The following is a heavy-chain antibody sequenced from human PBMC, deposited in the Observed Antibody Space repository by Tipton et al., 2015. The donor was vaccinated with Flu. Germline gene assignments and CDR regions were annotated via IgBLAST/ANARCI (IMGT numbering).Heavy chain of an antibody. J-gene: IGHJ4*02. CDR3: ARGDGYNFDY. CDR2: IYRSGST. Sequence: LRLSCTVSGYSISSGFYWGWIRQPPGKGLEWIGNIYRSGSTFYNPSLKSRVTISVDTSKNQFSLKLSSVTAADTAVYYCARGDGYNFDYWGQGTLVTVPA. D-gene: IGHD5-24*01. CDR1: GYSISSGFY. V-gene: IGHV4-38-2*02.